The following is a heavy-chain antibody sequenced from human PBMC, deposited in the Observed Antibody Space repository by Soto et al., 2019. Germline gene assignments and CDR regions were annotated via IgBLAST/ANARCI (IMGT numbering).Heavy chain of an antibody. CDR1: GFTFSGSW. CDR3: ARGISGWGTANDY. CDR2: INGDGSGT. D-gene: IGHD3-10*01. J-gene: IGHJ4*02. V-gene: IGHV3-74*01. Sequence: EVQLVESGGGLVQPGGSLRLSCAASGFTFSGSWMHWVHQAPGKGLVWVSRINGDGSGTSYADFVKGRFTISRDGANNTLFLQMNGLRAEDTAVYYWARGISGWGTANDYWGQGTLVTVSS.